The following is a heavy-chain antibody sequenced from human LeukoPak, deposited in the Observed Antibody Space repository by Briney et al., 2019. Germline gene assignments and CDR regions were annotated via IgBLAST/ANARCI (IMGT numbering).Heavy chain of an antibody. D-gene: IGHD3-22*01. CDR2: ISSSSSYI. Sequence: GGSLRLSCAASGFTFSSYSMNWVRQAPGKGLEWVSSISSSSSYIYYADSVKGRFTISRDNAKNLLYLQMNSLRAEDTAVYYCAREVGNYYDSSGYFDYWGQGTLVTVSS. V-gene: IGHV3-21*01. J-gene: IGHJ4*02. CDR3: AREVGNYYDSSGYFDY. CDR1: GFTFSSYS.